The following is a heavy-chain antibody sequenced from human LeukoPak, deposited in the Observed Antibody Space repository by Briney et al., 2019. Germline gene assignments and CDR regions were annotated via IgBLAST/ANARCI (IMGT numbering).Heavy chain of an antibody. V-gene: IGHV4-59*01. J-gene: IGHJ4*02. CDR2: IYYSGST. D-gene: IGHD5-24*01. CDR3: ARVHGYNYGYYFDY. CDR1: GGSISSYY. Sequence: PSQTLSLTCTVSGGSISSYYWSWIRQPPGKGLEWIGYIYYSGSTNYNPSLKSRVTISVDTSKNQFSLKLSSVTAADTAVYYCARVHGYNYGYYFDYWGQGTLVTVSS.